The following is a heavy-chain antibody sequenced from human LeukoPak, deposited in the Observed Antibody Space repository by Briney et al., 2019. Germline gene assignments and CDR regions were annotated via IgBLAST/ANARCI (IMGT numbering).Heavy chain of an antibody. D-gene: IGHD1-1*01. Sequence: PGGSLRLSCAASGFTFSSYWMHWGRQAPGKGLVWVSRISSDGTSTSYADSVKGRFTISRDNAKNTLYLQMNSLRAEDTAVYYCAGGYRYFHHWGQGTLVTVSS. CDR3: AGGYRYFHH. CDR1: GFTFSSYW. J-gene: IGHJ1*01. V-gene: IGHV3-74*01. CDR2: ISSDGTST.